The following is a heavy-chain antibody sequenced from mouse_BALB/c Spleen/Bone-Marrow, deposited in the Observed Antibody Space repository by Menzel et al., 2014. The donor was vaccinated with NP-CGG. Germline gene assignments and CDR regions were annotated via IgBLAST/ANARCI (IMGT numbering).Heavy chain of an antibody. CDR3: ARWEYYAMDY. D-gene: IGHD4-1*01. CDR1: GFNIKDTY. V-gene: IGHV14-3*02. Sequence: EVQLQQSGAELVKPGASVKLSCTASGFNIKDTYMHWVKQRPEQGLEWIGRIDPANGNTKYDPKFQGKATITADTSSNTAYLQLSSLTSEDTAVYYCARWEYYAMDYWGQGTSVTVST. CDR2: IDPANGNT. J-gene: IGHJ4*01.